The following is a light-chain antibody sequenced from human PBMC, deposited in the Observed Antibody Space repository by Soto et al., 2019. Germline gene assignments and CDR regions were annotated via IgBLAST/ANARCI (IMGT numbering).Light chain of an antibody. J-gene: IGKJ4*01. Sequence: EIVLTQSPATLSFSPGERATLSCRASQSVSSYLAWYQQKPGQAPRLLIYDASNRATGIPARVSGSGSGTACTLTISSLEPEDFAVDYCQQRSNWPTLTFGGGTKVEIK. V-gene: IGKV3-11*01. CDR3: QQRSNWPTLT. CDR2: DAS. CDR1: QSVSSY.